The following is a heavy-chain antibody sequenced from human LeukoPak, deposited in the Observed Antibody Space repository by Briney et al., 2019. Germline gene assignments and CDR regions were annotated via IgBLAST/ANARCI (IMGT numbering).Heavy chain of an antibody. CDR2: IYYSGST. CDR3: ARHRMYYYDSSGRGVADAFDI. D-gene: IGHD3-22*01. CDR1: GGSISSSSYY. J-gene: IGHJ3*02. V-gene: IGHV4-39*01. Sequence: SETLSLTCTVSGGSISSSSYYWGWIRQPPGKGLEWIGSIYYSGSTYYNPSLKSRVTISVDTSKNQFSLKLSPVTAADTAVYYCARHRMYYYDSSGRGVADAFDIWGQGTMVTVSS.